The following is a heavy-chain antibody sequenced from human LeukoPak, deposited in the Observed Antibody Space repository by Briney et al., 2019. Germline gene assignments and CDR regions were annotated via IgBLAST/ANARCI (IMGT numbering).Heavy chain of an antibody. J-gene: IGHJ6*03. CDR2: IGTAGDI. CDR3: ARDRGRYYMDV. D-gene: IGHD6-25*01. CDR1: GLTFSNYD. V-gene: IGHV3-13*01. Sequence: PGGSLRLSCAASGLTFSNYDMHWVRQATGKGLEWVSGIGTAGDIYYPGCVKGRFTISRENAKNSLYLQMNSLRAGDTAVYYCARDRGRYYMDVWGKGTTVTISS.